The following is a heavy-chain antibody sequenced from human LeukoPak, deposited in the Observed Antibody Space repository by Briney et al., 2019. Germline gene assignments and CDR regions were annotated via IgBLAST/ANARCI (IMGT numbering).Heavy chain of an antibody. CDR3: AKRGSSSWTQFDS. J-gene: IGHJ4*02. CDR1: GFTFNDYA. V-gene: IGHV3-23*01. D-gene: IGHD6-13*01. CDR2: ISGGTGGST. Sequence: GGSLRLSCAASGFTFNDYAINWVRQAPGKGLEWVSVISGGTGGSTYYADSVKGRFTISRDNSKNRLYLQMNSLRAEDTAVYYCAKRGSSSWTQFDSWGQGTLVTVSS.